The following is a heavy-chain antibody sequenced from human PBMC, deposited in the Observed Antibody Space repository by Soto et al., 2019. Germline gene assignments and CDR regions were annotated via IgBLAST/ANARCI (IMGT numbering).Heavy chain of an antibody. Sequence: ASVKVSCKASGYTFTSYYVHWVRQAPGHGLEWMGIINPGSGSTTYAQKLQGRVTMTRDTSAYTVYMELSSLTSDDTAVYYCARRRCTGGSCYVDYWGKGTQVTVSS. CDR2: INPGSGST. V-gene: IGHV1-46*01. CDR3: ARRRCTGGSCYVDY. CDR1: GYTFTSYY. D-gene: IGHD2-15*01. J-gene: IGHJ4*02.